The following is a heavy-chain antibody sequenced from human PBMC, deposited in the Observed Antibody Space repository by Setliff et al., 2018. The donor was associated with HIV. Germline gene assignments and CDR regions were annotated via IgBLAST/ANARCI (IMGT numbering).Heavy chain of an antibody. D-gene: IGHD6-13*01. CDR1: GGSISSYY. J-gene: IGHJ6*03. CDR3: ARLGQQPIYYYYMDA. Sequence: NPSETLSLTCTVSGGSISSYYWSWIRQPPGKGLEWIGYIYYSGSTNYNPSLKSRVTISVDTSKNLFSLKLSSVTAADTAVYYCARLGQQPIYYYYMDAWGKGTTVTVSS. CDR2: IYYSGST. V-gene: IGHV4-59*08.